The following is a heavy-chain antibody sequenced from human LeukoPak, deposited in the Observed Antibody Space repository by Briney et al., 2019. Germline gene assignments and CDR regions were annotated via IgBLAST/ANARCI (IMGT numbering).Heavy chain of an antibody. CDR3: ARDMPYYYYYHGMDV. J-gene: IGHJ6*02. CDR2: INTNTGNP. V-gene: IGHV7-4-1*02. D-gene: IGHD2-2*01. Sequence: ASVKVSCKASGYTFTSYAMNWVRQAPGQGLEWMGWINTNTGNPTYAQGFTGRFVFSLDTSVSTAYLQVSSLKAEDTAVYYCARDMPYYYYYHGMDVWGQGTTVTVSS. CDR1: GYTFTSYA.